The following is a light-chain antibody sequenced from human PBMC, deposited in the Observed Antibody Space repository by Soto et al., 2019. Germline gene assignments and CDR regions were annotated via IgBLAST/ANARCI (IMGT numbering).Light chain of an antibody. CDR1: QSIVINY. CDR3: QQDYNLPFT. J-gene: IGKJ5*01. CDR2: GAS. V-gene: IGKV3D-7*01. Sequence: EIVMTHSPGTLSLSPCERATLSFSASQSIVINYLSWYQQKPGQAPRLLISGASTRATGIPARFSGSGSGTDFTLTISSLQPEDFAVYYCQQDYNLPFTFGQGTRLEIK.